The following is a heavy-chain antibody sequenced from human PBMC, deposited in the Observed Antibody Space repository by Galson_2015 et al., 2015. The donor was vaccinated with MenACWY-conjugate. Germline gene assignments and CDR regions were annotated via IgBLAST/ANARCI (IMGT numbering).Heavy chain of an antibody. D-gene: IGHD3-3*01. CDR2: VDLGGRST. CDR1: GFDFDDYA. V-gene: IGHV3-23*03. Sequence: SLRLSCAASGFDFDDYAMSWVRQAPGKGLQWVAGVDLGGRSTIKTDTVRGRFTISRDNSKNTLDLQMDSLRVEDTAVYYCAKAIYGARYYFEHWGQGSLVIVTS. J-gene: IGHJ4*02. CDR3: AKAIYGARYYFEH.